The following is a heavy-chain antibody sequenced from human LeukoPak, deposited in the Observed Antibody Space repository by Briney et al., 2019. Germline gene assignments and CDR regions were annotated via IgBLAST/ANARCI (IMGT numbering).Heavy chain of an antibody. CDR3: ARGGPRFGIAARLRSALDY. V-gene: IGHV1-2*02. D-gene: IGHD6-6*01. J-gene: IGHJ4*02. CDR1: GYTFTGYY. CDR2: INPNSGGT. Sequence: ASVKVSFKASGYTFTGYYMHWVRQAPGQGLEWMGWINPNSGGTNYAQKFQGRVTMTRDTSISTAYMELSRLRSDDTAVYYCARGGPRFGIAARLRSALDYWGQGTLVTVSS.